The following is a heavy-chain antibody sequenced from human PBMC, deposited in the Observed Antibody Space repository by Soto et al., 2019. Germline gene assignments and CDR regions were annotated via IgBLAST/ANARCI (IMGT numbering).Heavy chain of an antibody. D-gene: IGHD3-3*01. Sequence: PGGSLRRSGAAAGFSFGSYALSWVRQAPGKGLEWVSTISGSDGKTFYAASVKGRFSIPSDTSHSTLYLQMNTLRAADTAMYYCARWSYLDYWGQGTRVTVSS. CDR2: ISGSDGKT. CDR3: ARWSYLDY. V-gene: IGHV3-23*01. CDR1: GFSFGSYA. J-gene: IGHJ4*02.